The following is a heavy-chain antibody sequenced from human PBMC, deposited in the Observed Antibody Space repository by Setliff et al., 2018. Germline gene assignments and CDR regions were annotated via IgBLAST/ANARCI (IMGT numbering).Heavy chain of an antibody. Sequence: GESLKISCKGSGYSFTSCWIGWVRQMPGKGLEWMGIIYPGDSDTRYSPSFQGQVTISADKSISTAYLQWSSLKASDTAMYYCARQAIFGSDAFDIWGQGTMVTVSS. D-gene: IGHD3-3*01. CDR1: GYSFTSCW. V-gene: IGHV5-51*01. CDR3: ARQAIFGSDAFDI. J-gene: IGHJ3*02. CDR2: IYPGDSDT.